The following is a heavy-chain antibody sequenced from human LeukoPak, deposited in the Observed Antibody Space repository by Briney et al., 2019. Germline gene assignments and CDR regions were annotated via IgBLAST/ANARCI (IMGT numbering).Heavy chain of an antibody. D-gene: IGHD2-8*01. J-gene: IGHJ4*02. CDR3: ARDYVDDIPMIKDY. Sequence: ASVKVSCKASGYTFTSYHMHWVRQAPGQGLEWMGKINLSGGSTTYAQKFQGRVTMTRDTSTSTVYMGLSSLRSEDTAVYYCARDYVDDIPMIKDYWGQGTLVTVSS. V-gene: IGHV1-46*01. CDR1: GYTFTSYH. CDR2: INLSGGST.